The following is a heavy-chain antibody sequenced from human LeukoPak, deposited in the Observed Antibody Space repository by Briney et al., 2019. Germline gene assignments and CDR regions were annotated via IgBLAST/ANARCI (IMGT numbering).Heavy chain of an antibody. D-gene: IGHD2-2*01. CDR1: GYSISSGYY. CDR3: ARLAVLYCSSTSCPDY. CDR2: IYHSGST. Sequence: SETLSLTCAVSGYSISSGYYWGWIRQPPGKGLEWIGSIYHSGSTYYNPSLKSGVTISVDTSKHQFSLKLSSVTAAATAVYYCARLAVLYCSSTSCPDYWGQGTLVTVSS. V-gene: IGHV4-38-2*01. J-gene: IGHJ4*02.